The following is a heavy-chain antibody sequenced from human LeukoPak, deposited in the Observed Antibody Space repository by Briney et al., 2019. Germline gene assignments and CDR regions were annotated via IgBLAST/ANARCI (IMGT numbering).Heavy chain of an antibody. V-gene: IGHV4-4*07. CDR1: GGSISSYY. D-gene: IGHD3-16*01. Sequence: PSETLSLTCTVSGGSISSYYWSSIRQPAGKGLEWIGRIYTSGSTNYNPSLKSRVTMSVDTSKNQLSLKLSSVTAADTAVYYCARGWANYYYYMDVWGKGTTVTISS. CDR2: IYTSGST. CDR3: ARGWANYYYYMDV. J-gene: IGHJ6*03.